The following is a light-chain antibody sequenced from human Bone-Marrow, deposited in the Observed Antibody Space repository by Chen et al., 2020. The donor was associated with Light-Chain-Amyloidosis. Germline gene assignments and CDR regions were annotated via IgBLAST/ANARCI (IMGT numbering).Light chain of an antibody. Sequence: QSALTQPASVSGSPGQSITISCTGTSSDVGGDNHVSWYQQHPDKAPKLMIYEVTNRPSWVPGRFSCSKSDNTASLTISGLQTEDEADYFCSSYTITNTLVFGSGTRVTVL. CDR3: SSYTITNTLV. CDR1: SSDVGGDNH. J-gene: IGLJ1*01. V-gene: IGLV2-14*01. CDR2: EVT.